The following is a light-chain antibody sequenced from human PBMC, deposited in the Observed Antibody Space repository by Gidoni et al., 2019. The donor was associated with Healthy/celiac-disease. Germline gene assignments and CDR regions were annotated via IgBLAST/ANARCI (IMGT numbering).Light chain of an antibody. CDR2: DAS. CDR1: QGISSA. Sequence: ASQLTQAPSSLSAAVGDRVTITCRASQGISSALAWYQQKPGKAPKLLIYDASSLESGVPSRFSGSGSGTDFTLTISSLQPEDFATYYCQQFNSYPFTFGPGTKVDIK. CDR3: QQFNSYPFT. J-gene: IGKJ3*01. V-gene: IGKV1-13*02.